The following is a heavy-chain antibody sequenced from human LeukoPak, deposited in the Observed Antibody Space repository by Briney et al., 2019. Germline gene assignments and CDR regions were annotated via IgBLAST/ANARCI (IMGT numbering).Heavy chain of an antibody. D-gene: IGHD6-6*01. CDR2: INTNTGNP. CDR1: GYTFTTYA. J-gene: IGHJ4*02. Sequence: ASVKGSCKASGYTFTTYAMNWVRQATGQGLEWMGWINTNTGNPTYAQGFTGRFVFSLDTSVSTAYLQISSLKAEDTAVYYCARSIAARSFDYWGQGTLVTVSS. CDR3: ARSIAARSFDY. V-gene: IGHV7-4-1*02.